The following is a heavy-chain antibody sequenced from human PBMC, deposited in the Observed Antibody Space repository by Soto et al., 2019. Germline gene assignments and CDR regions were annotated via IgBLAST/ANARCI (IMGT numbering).Heavy chain of an antibody. J-gene: IGHJ4*02. CDR1: GFTFSSYS. CDR3: ARDYYGSGSFFDY. D-gene: IGHD3-10*01. V-gene: IGHV3-48*01. Sequence: EVQLVESGGGLVQPGGSLRLSCAASGFTFSSYSMNWVRQAPGKGLEWVSYISSSSSTIYYADSVKGRFTISRDNAKNSLYLQMNSLRAEDTGVYYCARDYYGSGSFFDYWGQGTLVTVSS. CDR2: ISSSSSTI.